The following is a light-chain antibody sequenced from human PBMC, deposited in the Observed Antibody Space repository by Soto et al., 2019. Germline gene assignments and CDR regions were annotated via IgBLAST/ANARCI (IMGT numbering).Light chain of an antibody. CDR2: DNN. V-gene: IGLV1-51*01. CDR1: SSNIGNNY. CDR3: GTWDSSLSAHVV. Sequence: QSALTQPPSVSAAPGQKVTISCSGSSSNIGNNYVSWYQQLPGTAPKLLIYDNNKRPSGIPDRFSGSKSGTSATLGFTGLQTGDEADYYCGTWDSSLSAHVVFGGGTKVTVL. J-gene: IGLJ2*01.